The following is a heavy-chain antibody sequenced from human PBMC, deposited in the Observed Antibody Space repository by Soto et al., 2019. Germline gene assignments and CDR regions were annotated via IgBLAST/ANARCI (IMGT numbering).Heavy chain of an antibody. V-gene: IGHV1-2*02. J-gene: IGHJ6*02. CDR2: INPNSGGT. CDR1: GYTFTGYY. CDR3: AKDLRYFDWLTDRFYYYYGMDV. Sequence: QVQLVQSGAEVKKPGASVKVSCKASGYTFTGYYMHWVRQAPGQGLEWMGWINPNSGGTNYAQKFQGRVTMTRDTSISTAYMELSRLRSDDTAVYYCAKDLRYFDWLTDRFYYYYGMDVWGQGTTVTVSS. D-gene: IGHD3-9*01.